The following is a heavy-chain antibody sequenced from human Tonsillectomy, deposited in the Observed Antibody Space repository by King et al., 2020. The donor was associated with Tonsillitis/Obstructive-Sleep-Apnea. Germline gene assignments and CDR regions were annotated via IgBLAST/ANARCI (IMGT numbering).Heavy chain of an antibody. V-gene: IGHV3-33*01. D-gene: IGHD6-19*01. CDR1: GFTFSSYG. CDR3: ARERRTVAHDY. Sequence: VQQVESGGGVVQPGRSLRLSCAASGFTFSSYGMHWVRQAPGKGLEWVAVIWYDGSNTYYADSVKGRFTISRDNSKNTLYLQMNSLRAEDTAVYYCARERRTVAHDYWAREPWSPSPQ. CDR2: IWYDGSNT. J-gene: IGHJ4*02.